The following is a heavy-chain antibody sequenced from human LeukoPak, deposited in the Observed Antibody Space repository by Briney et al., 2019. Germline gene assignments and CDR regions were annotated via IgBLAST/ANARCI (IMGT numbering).Heavy chain of an antibody. CDR3: ARVMEYYYDNSGYYEDAFDV. J-gene: IGHJ3*01. Sequence: GASVKVSCKASGYTFTSYGISWVRQAPGQGLEWMGWISAYNGNTNYAQKLQGRVTMTTDTSTSTAYMELRSLRSDDTAVYFCARVMEYYYDNSGYYEDAFDVWGQGTMVTVSS. CDR2: ISAYNGNT. V-gene: IGHV1-18*01. CDR1: GYTFTSYG. D-gene: IGHD3-22*01.